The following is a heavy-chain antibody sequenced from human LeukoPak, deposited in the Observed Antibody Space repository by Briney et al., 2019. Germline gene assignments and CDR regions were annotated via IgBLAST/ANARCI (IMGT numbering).Heavy chain of an antibody. J-gene: IGHJ4*02. V-gene: IGHV4-39*01. CDR3: ARHELPGMAVSAGFEY. CDR2: IYYRGNT. D-gene: IGHD6-19*01. CDR1: GGSVTSSGYF. Sequence: SETLSLTCTVSGGSVTSSGYFWGWIRQPPGKGLEWLGRIYYRGNTYYNPSLKSRVTISVDTSKNRFSLKLSSVTAADTAFYYCARHELPGMAVSAGFEYWGQGALVTVSS.